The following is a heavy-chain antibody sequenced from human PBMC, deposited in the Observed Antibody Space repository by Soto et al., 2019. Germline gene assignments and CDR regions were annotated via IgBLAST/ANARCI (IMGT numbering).Heavy chain of an antibody. Sequence: SETLSLTCAVSCGSIISGGYSWGWIRQPPGKGLEWIGYIYHSGSTYYNPSLKSRVTISVDRSKHQFSLKLSSVTAADTAVYYCARGGVPAAPSEGWFDRWGQGTPVTVSS. CDR1: CGSIISGGYS. D-gene: IGHD2-2*01. CDR2: IYHSGST. J-gene: IGHJ5*01. CDR3: ARGGVPAAPSEGWFDR. V-gene: IGHV4-30-2*01.